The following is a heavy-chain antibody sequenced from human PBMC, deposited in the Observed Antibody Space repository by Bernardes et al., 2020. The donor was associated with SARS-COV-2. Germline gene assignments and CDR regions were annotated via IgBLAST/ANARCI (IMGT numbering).Heavy chain of an antibody. J-gene: IGHJ6*02. D-gene: IGHD3-22*01. V-gene: IGHV3-23*01. CDR3: AKDGLSDSSGYSRYYGMDV. Sequence: GGSLRLSCAASGFTFSSYAMSWVRLAPGKGLEWVSAISGSGGSTYYADSVKGRFTISRDNSKNTLYLQMNSLRAEDTAVYYCAKDGLSDSSGYSRYYGMDVWGQGTTVTVSS. CDR1: GFTFSSYA. CDR2: ISGSGGST.